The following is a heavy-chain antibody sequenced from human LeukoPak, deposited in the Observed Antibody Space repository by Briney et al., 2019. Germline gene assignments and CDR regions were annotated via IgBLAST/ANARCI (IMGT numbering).Heavy chain of an antibody. D-gene: IGHD3-22*01. Sequence: GGSLRLSCAASGFPFSNYAITWVRQAPGKGLERVSGISDSGDRTYYADSVKGRFTISRDNSKNMPYLQMNSLRVEDTALYYCAKGLGTSGYHDYWGQGTLVTVSS. J-gene: IGHJ4*02. CDR3: AKGLGTSGYHDY. CDR1: GFPFSNYA. V-gene: IGHV3-23*01. CDR2: ISDSGDRT.